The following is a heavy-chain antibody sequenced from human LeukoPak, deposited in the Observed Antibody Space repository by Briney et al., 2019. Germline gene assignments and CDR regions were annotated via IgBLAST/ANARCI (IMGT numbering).Heavy chain of an antibody. Sequence: ASETLSLTCTVSGGSISSGSYYWSWIRQPAGKGLEWIGRIYTSGSTNYNPSLKSRVTISVDTSKNQFSLKLSSVTAADTAVYYCARGPDYGDHFDYWGQGTLVTVSS. D-gene: IGHD4-17*01. V-gene: IGHV4-61*02. J-gene: IGHJ4*02. CDR3: ARGPDYGDHFDY. CDR2: IYTSGST. CDR1: GGSISSGSYY.